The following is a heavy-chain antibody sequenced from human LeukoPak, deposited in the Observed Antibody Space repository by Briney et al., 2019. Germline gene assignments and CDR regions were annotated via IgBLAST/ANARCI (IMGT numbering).Heavy chain of an antibody. J-gene: IGHJ4*02. CDR1: GFTFSSYA. D-gene: IGHD5-12*01. CDR3: ANIPSGYGGYERGYYFDY. Sequence: GGSLRLSCAASGFTFSSYAMSWVRQAPGKGLERVSTMSGSGGDTYYADSVQGRFTISRDNSKNTLYLQMNSQRAEDTALYYCANIPSGYGGYERGYYFDYWGQGTLVTVSS. CDR2: MSGSGGDT. V-gene: IGHV3-23*01.